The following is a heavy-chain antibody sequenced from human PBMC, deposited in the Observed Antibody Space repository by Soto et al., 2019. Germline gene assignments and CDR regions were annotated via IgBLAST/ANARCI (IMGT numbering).Heavy chain of an antibody. CDR1: GGSISSGGYY. Sequence: SETLSLTCTVSGGSISSGGYYWSWIRQHPGKGLEWIGYIYYSGSTYYNPSLKSRVTISVDTSKNQFSLKLSSVTAADTAVYYCARRSSLVVRGVITTKFDYWGQGTLVTVSS. CDR3: ARRSSLVVRGVITTKFDY. CDR2: IYYSGST. J-gene: IGHJ4*02. V-gene: IGHV4-31*03. D-gene: IGHD3-10*01.